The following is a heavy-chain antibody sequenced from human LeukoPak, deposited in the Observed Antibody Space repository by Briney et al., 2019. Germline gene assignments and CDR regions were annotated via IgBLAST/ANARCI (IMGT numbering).Heavy chain of an antibody. D-gene: IGHD6-19*01. Sequence: GGSLRLSCAASGFTFDDYGMSWVPQAPGKGLEWVSGINWNGGSTGYAGSVKGRFTISRDNAKNSLYLQMNSLRAEDTALYYCARGIGSGWETIGAFDIWGQGTMVTVSS. J-gene: IGHJ3*02. CDR3: ARGIGSGWETIGAFDI. CDR2: INWNGGST. V-gene: IGHV3-20*04. CDR1: GFTFDDYG.